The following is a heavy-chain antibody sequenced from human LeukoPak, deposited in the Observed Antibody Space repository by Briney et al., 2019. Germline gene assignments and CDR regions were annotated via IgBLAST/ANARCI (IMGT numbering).Heavy chain of an antibody. J-gene: IGHJ6*02. D-gene: IGHD5-18*01. CDR1: GGSFSGYY. V-gene: IGHV4-34*01. CDR3: ARGPRVDTAMAYYYYYGMDV. Sequence: SETLSLTCAVYGGSFSGYYWSWIRQPPGKGLEWIGEINHSGSTNYNPSLESRVTISVDTSKNQFSLKLSSVTAAATAVYYCARGPRVDTAMAYYYYYGMDVWGQGTTVTVSS. CDR2: INHSGST.